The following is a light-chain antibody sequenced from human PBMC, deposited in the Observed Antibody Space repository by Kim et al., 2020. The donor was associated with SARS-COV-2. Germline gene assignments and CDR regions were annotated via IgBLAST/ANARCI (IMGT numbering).Light chain of an antibody. J-gene: IGLJ3*02. V-gene: IGLV1-40*01. Sequence: GQRVTMSCTGIFSTIESYGVHWYQQYSGTAPKLLIYDNTNRPSGVPDRFSASKSDSSASLAITGLQPEDEADYNCQSFDTGLSAWVFGGGTKLTVL. CDR2: DNT. CDR3: QSFDTGLSAWV. CDR1: FSTIESYG.